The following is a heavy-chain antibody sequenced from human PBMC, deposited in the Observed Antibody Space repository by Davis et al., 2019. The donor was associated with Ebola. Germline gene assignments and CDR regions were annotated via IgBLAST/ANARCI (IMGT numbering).Heavy chain of an antibody. CDR3: ARHLSYGDYFDY. Sequence: KVSCKGSGYSFNNYWIGWVRQMPGKGLEWMGILYPADSETRYSPSFQGQVTISADKSISTAYLQWSSLKASGSAMYYCARHLSYGDYFDYWGQGTLVSVSS. D-gene: IGHD4-17*01. CDR1: GYSFNNYW. CDR2: LYPADSET. V-gene: IGHV5-51*01. J-gene: IGHJ4*02.